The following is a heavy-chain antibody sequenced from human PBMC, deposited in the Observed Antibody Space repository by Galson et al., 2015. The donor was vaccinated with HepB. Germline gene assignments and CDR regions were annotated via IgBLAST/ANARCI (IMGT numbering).Heavy chain of an antibody. CDR3: ATTSSIDAFDI. CDR1: GYTLTELS. J-gene: IGHJ3*02. V-gene: IGHV1-24*01. CDR2: FDPEDGET. Sequence: SVKVSCKVSGYTLTELSMHWVRQAPGKGLEWMGGFDPEDGETIYAQKFQGRVTMTEDTSTDTAYMELSSLKSEVTAVYYCATTSSIDAFDIWGQGTMVTVSS.